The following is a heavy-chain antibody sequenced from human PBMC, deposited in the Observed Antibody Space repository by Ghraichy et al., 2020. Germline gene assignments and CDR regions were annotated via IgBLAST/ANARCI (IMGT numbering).Heavy chain of an antibody. CDR3: TRETYYYDSSGSTDAFDI. D-gene: IGHD3-22*01. CDR2: IRSKAYGGTT. Sequence: GESLNISCTASGFTFGDYAMSWVRQAPGKGLECVGFIRSKAYGGTTEYAASVKGRFTISRDDSKSIAYLQMNSLKTEDTAVYYCTRETYYYDSSGSTDAFDIWGQGTMVTVSS. J-gene: IGHJ3*02. V-gene: IGHV3-49*04. CDR1: GFTFGDYA.